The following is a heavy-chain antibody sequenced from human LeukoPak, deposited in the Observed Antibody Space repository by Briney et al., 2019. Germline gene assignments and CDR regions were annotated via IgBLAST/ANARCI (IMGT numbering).Heavy chain of an antibody. Sequence: GGSLRLSCAASGFTFSSYAMSWVRQAPGKGLEWVAFIRSDGSEKHYADSVKGRFTISRDNSKRTLYLQVNGLRDEDTAMYYCVADYDYWGQGTLVTVSS. CDR2: IRSDGSEK. V-gene: IGHV3-30*02. J-gene: IGHJ4*02. CDR3: VADYDY. CDR1: GFTFSSYA. D-gene: IGHD6-19*01.